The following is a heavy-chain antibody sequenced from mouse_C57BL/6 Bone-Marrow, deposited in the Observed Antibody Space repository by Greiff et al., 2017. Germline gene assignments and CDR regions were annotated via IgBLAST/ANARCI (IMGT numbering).Heavy chain of an antibody. J-gene: IGHJ3*01. CDR2: IYPRSGNT. D-gene: IGHD2-4*01. Sequence: QVHVKQSGAELARPGASVKLSCKASGYTFTSYGISWVKQRTGQGLEWIGEIYPRSGNTYYNEKFKGKATLTADKSSSTAYMELRSLTSEDSAVYFCASLRLRLAWFAYGGQGTLGTVSA. V-gene: IGHV1-81*01. CDR1: GYTFTSYG. CDR3: ASLRLRLAWFAY.